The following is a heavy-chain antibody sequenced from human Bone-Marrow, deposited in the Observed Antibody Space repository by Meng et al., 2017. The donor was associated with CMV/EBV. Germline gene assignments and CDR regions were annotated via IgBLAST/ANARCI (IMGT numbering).Heavy chain of an antibody. D-gene: IGHD3-22*01. Sequence: GGTLRLACAASGFTFSTYSMSWVRQAPGKGLEWVSSISSSSSYIYYADSVKGRFTISRDNAKNSLYLQMNSLRAEDTAVYYCARHDSTNLHYFDYWGQRTLVTVSS. CDR1: GFTFSTYS. J-gene: IGHJ4*02. CDR3: ARHDSTNLHYFDY. CDR2: ISSSSSYI. V-gene: IGHV3-21*01.